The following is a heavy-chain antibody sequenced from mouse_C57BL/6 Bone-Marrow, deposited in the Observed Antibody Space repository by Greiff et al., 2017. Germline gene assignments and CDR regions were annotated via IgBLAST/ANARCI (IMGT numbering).Heavy chain of an antibody. Sequence: VQLQQSGAELARPGASVKLSCKASGYTFTSSGIGWVKQRTGQGLEWIGEIYPRSGNTYYNEKFKGKAPLTADKSSSTAYMELRSLTSEDSAVYFCARYDGYYVPYYYAMDYWGQGTSVPASS. CDR2: IYPRSGNT. CDR3: ARYDGYYVPYYYAMDY. V-gene: IGHV1-81*01. J-gene: IGHJ4*01. CDR1: GYTFTSSG. D-gene: IGHD2-3*01.